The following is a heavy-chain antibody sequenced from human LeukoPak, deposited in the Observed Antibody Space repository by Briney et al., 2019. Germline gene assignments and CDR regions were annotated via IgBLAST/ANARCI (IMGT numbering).Heavy chain of an antibody. D-gene: IGHD6-13*01. CDR3: AKDRGVSSWYAFDI. Sequence: GGSLRLSCAASGFAFSSYGMHWVRQAPGKGLEWVAVISYDGSNKYYADSVKGRFTISRDNSKNTLYLQMNSLRAEDTAVYYCAKDRGVSSWYAFDIWGQGTMVTVSS. CDR1: GFAFSSYG. J-gene: IGHJ3*02. V-gene: IGHV3-30*18. CDR2: ISYDGSNK.